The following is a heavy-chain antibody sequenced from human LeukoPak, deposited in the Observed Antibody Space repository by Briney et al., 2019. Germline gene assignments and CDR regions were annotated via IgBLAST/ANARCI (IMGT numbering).Heavy chain of an antibody. J-gene: IGHJ3*02. CDR3: ARDLTTYYYNRRDTFDI. V-gene: IGHV3-53*01. CDR2: IYSGGST. CDR1: GFTVSSNY. Sequence: TGVSLRLSCAASGFTVSSNYMSWVRQAPGKGLEWVSVIYSGGSTYYADSVKGRFTISRDNSKNTLYLQMNSLRAEDTAVYYCARDLTTYYYNRRDTFDIWGQGTMVTVSS. D-gene: IGHD3-22*01.